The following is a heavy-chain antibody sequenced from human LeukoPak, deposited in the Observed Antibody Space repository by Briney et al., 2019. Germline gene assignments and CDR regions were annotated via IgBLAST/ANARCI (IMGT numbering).Heavy chain of an antibody. J-gene: IGHJ4*02. D-gene: IGHD4-17*01. V-gene: IGHV3-21*01. CDR2: ISTSSDYI. CDR1: GFTLRSYS. Sequence: GGSLRLSCAASGFTLRSYSMNWVRQASGKGLEWVSSISTSSDYIYYADSVKGRFTISRDNARNSLYLQMNSLRAEDTAVYYCARGATVRSPPVDYWGQGTLVTVSS. CDR3: ARGATVRSPPVDY.